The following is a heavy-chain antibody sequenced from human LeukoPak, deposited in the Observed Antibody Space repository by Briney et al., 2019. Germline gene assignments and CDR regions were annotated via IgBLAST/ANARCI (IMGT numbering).Heavy chain of an antibody. CDR3: ARYSSSWSVWDYYYMDV. J-gene: IGHJ6*03. V-gene: IGHV4-39*07. D-gene: IGHD6-13*01. CDR2: IDYSGST. CDR1: GGSMSSSSYY. Sequence: SETLSLTCTVSGGSMSSSSYYWGWIRQPPGRGLEWIGSIDYSGSTYYSPSLKSRVTISVDTSKNQFSLKLSSVTAADTAVYYCARYSSSWSVWDYYYMDVWGKGTTVTVSS.